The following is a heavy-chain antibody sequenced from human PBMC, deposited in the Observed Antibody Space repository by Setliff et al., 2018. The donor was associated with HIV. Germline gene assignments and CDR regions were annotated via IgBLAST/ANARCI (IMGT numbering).Heavy chain of an antibody. D-gene: IGHD6-19*01. J-gene: IGHJ4*02. CDR2: IYTTGST. CDR3: ASPASGGSSGQYHY. Sequence: SETLSLTCPVSGDSTSSYYWSWIRQPPGKGLEWIGYIYTTGSTNYNPSLKGRVTISLDTSKNQFSLKLSSVTAADTAVYYCASPASGGSSGQYHYWGQGTLVTVSS. V-gene: IGHV4-4*09. CDR1: GDSTSSYY.